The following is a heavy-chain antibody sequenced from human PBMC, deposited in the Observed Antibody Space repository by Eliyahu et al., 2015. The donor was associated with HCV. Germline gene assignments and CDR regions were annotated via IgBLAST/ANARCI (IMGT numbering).Heavy chain of an antibody. CDR3: ARAKGYTGYFDY. CDR2: IIPILGIA. D-gene: IGHD2-15*01. Sequence: QVQLVQSGAEVKKPGSSVKVSCXASGGTFSSYAISWVRQAPGQGLEWMGRIIPILGIANYAQKFQGRVTITADKSTSTAYMELSSLRSEDTAVYYCARAKGYTGYFDYWGQGTLVTVSS. V-gene: IGHV1-69*04. CDR1: GGTFSSYA. J-gene: IGHJ4*02.